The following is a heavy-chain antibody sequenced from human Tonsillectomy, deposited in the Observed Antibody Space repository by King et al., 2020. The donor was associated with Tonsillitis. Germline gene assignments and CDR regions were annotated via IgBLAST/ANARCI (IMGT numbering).Heavy chain of an antibody. CDR1: GFTFSNYW. V-gene: IGHV3-7*01. D-gene: IGHD2-2*02. Sequence: VQLVESGGGLVQPGGSLRLSCAASGFTFSNYWMTWVRQAPGKGLEWMANIKQDGSEKYYVDSVKGRFTISRDNAKNSLYLQMNSLRAEDTAVYYCARIDIPPAGRAFDIWGQGTMVTVSS. CDR2: IKQDGSEK. J-gene: IGHJ3*02. CDR3: ARIDIPPAGRAFDI.